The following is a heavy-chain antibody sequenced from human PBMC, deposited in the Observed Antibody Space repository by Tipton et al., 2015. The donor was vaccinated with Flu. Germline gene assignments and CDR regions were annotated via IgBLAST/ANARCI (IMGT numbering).Heavy chain of an antibody. CDR3: ARGLTYCGGDCYEYWYFDL. CDR1: GGSISSGGYY. CDR2: IYYSGST. Sequence: TLPLTCTVSGGSISSGGYYWSWIRQHPGKGLEWIGYIYYSGSTYYNPSLKSRVTISVDTSKNQFSLKLSSVTAADTAVYYCARGLTYCGGDCYEYWYFDLWGRGTLVTVSS. J-gene: IGHJ2*01. V-gene: IGHV4-31*03. D-gene: IGHD2-21*02.